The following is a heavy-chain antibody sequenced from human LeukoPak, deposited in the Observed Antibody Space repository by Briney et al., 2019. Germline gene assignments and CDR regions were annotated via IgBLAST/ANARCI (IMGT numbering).Heavy chain of an antibody. D-gene: IGHD2-15*01. Sequence: PGGSLRLSCTASGFTFSTYWMHWVRHAPGKGLVWVSLINSDGSYTDFADSVKGRFTISRDNAQSTLYLQMNSLRVEDTAVYYCATELRESGASSRNAFDIWGQGTVVSVS. CDR3: ATELRESGASSRNAFDI. CDR2: INSDGSYT. CDR1: GFTFSTYW. J-gene: IGHJ3*02. V-gene: IGHV3-74*01.